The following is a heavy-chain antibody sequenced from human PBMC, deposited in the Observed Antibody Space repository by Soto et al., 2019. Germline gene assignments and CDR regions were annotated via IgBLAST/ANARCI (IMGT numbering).Heavy chain of an antibody. J-gene: IGHJ6*02. CDR2: INPNSGGT. Sequence: ASVKVSCKASGYTFTGYYTHWVRQAPGQGLEWMGWINPNSGGTNYAQKFQGRVTMTRDTSISTAYMELSRLRSDYTAVYYCARDKYCSSTSCLDVWGQGTTVTVSS. D-gene: IGHD2-2*01. CDR1: GYTFTGYY. CDR3: ARDKYCSSTSCLDV. V-gene: IGHV1-2*02.